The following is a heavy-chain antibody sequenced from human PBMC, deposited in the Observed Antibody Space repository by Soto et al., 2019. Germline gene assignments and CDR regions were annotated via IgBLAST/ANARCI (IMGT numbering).Heavy chain of an antibody. CDR3: AKEKDDFWSGYSHYYYMDV. CDR1: GFTFDDYA. D-gene: IGHD3-3*01. J-gene: IGHJ6*03. CDR2: ISWNSGSI. Sequence: HPVGSLRLSCAASGFTFDDYAMHWVRQAPGKGLEWVSGISWNSGSIGYADSVKGRFTISRDNAKNSLYLQMNSLRAEDTALYYCAKEKDDFWSGYSHYYYMDVWGKGTTVTVSS. V-gene: IGHV3-9*01.